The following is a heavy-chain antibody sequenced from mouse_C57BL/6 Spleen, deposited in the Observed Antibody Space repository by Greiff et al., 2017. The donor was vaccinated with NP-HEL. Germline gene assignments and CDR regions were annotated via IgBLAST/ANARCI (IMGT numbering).Heavy chain of an antibody. J-gene: IGHJ1*03. D-gene: IGHD1-1*01. CDR2: ISYDGSN. CDR1: GYSITSGYY. V-gene: IGHV3-6*01. CDR3: AKSPYYGSSPSYWYFDV. Sequence: EVKLMESGPGLVKPSQSLSLTCSVTGYSITSGYYWNWIRQFPGNKLEWMGYISYDGSNNYNPSLKNRISITRDTSKNQFFLKLNSVTTEDTATYYWAKSPYYGSSPSYWYFDVWGTGTTVTVSS.